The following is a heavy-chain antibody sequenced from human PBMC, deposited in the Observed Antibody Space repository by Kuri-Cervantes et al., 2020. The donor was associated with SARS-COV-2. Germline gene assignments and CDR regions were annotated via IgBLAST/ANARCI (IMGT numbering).Heavy chain of an antibody. CDR2: INPNSGGT. J-gene: IGHJ6*03. CDR1: GYTFTGYY. V-gene: IGHV1-2*02. D-gene: IGHD6-13*01. Sequence: ASVKVSCKASGYTFTGYYMHWVRQAPGQGLEWMGWINPNSGGTNYAQKFQGRVTMTRDTSISTAYMELSRLRSEDTAVYYCARDSSSWYGSYYYYMDVWGKGTTVTVSS. CDR3: ARDSSSWYGSYYYYMDV.